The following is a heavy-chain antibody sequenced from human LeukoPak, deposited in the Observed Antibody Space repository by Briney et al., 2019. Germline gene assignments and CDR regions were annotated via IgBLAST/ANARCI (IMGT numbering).Heavy chain of an antibody. J-gene: IGHJ5*02. CDR1: GYTFTSYG. Sequence: GASVKVSCKASGYTFTSYGISWLRQAPGQGLEWMGWISVYNANTNYAQKFQGRVTMTTDTSTSTAYMELRSLRSDDTAVYYRARGDSGSYRNWFDPWGQGTLVTVSS. CDR3: ARGDSGSYRNWFDP. D-gene: IGHD1-26*01. V-gene: IGHV1-18*01. CDR2: ISVYNANT.